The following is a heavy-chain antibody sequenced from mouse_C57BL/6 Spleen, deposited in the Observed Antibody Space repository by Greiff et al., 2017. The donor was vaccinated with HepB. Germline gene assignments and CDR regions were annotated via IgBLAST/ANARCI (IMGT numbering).Heavy chain of an antibody. Sequence: QVQLKESGPGLVQPSQSLSITCTVSGFSLTSYGVHWVRQSPGKGLEWLGVIWSGGSTDYNAAFISRLSISKDNSKSQVFFKMNSLQADDTAIYYCARNREYDGYYAGFAYWGQGTLVTVSA. CDR3: ARNREYDGYYAGFAY. J-gene: IGHJ3*01. V-gene: IGHV2-2*01. CDR2: IWSGGST. D-gene: IGHD2-3*01. CDR1: GFSLTSYG.